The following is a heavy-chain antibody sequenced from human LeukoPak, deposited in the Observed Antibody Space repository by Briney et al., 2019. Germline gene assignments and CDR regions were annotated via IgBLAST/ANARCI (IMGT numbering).Heavy chain of an antibody. J-gene: IGHJ4*02. V-gene: IGHV3-21*01. D-gene: IGHD3-10*01. CDR3: ARDTITMVRGVEDH. Sequence: GGSLRLSCAASGFTFSSCSMNWVRQAPGKGLEWVSSISSGSSYIYYADSVKGRFTISRDNAKNSLYLQMNSLRAEDTAVYYCARDTITMVRGVEDHWGQGTLVTVSS. CDR2: ISSGSSYI. CDR1: GFTFSSCS.